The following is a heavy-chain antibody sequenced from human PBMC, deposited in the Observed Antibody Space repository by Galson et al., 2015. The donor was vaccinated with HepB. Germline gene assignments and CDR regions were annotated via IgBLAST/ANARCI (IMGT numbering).Heavy chain of an antibody. D-gene: IGHD6-13*01. CDR1: GFTFSSYS. CDR3: ARDTSSISPYYFDY. Sequence: SLRLSCAASGFTFSSYSMNWVRQAPGKGLEWVSYISSSSSTIYYADSVKGRFTISRDNAKNSLYLQMNSLRAEDTAVYYCARDTSSISPYYFDYWGQGTLVTVSS. J-gene: IGHJ4*02. V-gene: IGHV3-48*01. CDR2: ISSSSSTI.